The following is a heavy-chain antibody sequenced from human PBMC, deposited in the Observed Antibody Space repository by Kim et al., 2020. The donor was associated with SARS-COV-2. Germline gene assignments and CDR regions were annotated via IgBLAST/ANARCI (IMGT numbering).Heavy chain of an antibody. Sequence: SVKVSCKASGGTFSSYAISWVRQAPGQGLEWMGGIIPIFGTANYAQKFQGRVTITADESTSTAYMELSSLRSEDTAVYYCARGDTAMDIYYYYGMDVWGQGTTVTVSS. D-gene: IGHD5-18*01. CDR1: GGTFSSYA. CDR2: IIPIFGTA. V-gene: IGHV1-69*13. J-gene: IGHJ6*02. CDR3: ARGDTAMDIYYYYGMDV.